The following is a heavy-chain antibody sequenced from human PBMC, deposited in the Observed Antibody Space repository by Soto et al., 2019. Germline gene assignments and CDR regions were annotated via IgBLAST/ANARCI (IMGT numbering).Heavy chain of an antibody. D-gene: IGHD3-9*01. CDR1: GFTFSSYS. CDR3: ARDDDILTGPH. V-gene: IGHV3-21*01. CDR2: ISSSSSYI. J-gene: IGHJ4*02. Sequence: GGSLRLSCAASGFTFSSYSMNWVRQAPGKGLEWVSSISSSSSYIYYADSVKGRFTISRDNAKNSLYPQMNSLRAEDTAVYYCARDDDILTGPHWGQGTLVTVSS.